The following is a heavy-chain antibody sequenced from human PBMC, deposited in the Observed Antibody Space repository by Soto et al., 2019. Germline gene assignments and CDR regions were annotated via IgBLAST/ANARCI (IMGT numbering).Heavy chain of an antibody. CDR3: ARRLAVTGTLEYYFDY. V-gene: IGHV4-39*01. J-gene: IGHJ4*02. CDR2: VYYSGST. Sequence: QLQPQESGPRLVKPSETLSLTCTVSGGSISSSIYYWGWIRQPPGKGLEWIGNVYYSGSTYYNPSLQSRVTISVDTSKNQFSLRLNSVTASDTAVYYCARRLAVTGTLEYYFDYWGQGSLVTVSS. D-gene: IGHD6-19*01. CDR1: GGSISSSIYY.